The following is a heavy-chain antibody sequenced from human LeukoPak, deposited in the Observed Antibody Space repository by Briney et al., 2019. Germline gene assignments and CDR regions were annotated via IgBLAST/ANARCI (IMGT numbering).Heavy chain of an antibody. CDR1: GFTFSNFW. J-gene: IGHJ4*02. D-gene: IGHD6-19*01. V-gene: IGHV3-7*01. CDR3: ARCSGWAFKN. Sequence: GGSLRLSCAASGFTFSNFWMSWVRQAPGKGLEWVANINQDGSEKNYVDSVKGRFTISRDSAKNSLYLQMDSLRVEDTAIYYCARCSGWAFKNWGQGTLVTVSS. CDR2: INQDGSEK.